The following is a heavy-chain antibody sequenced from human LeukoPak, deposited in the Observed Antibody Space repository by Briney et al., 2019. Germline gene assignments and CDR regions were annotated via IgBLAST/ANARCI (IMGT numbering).Heavy chain of an antibody. CDR1: GGSISNGVYY. J-gene: IGHJ4*02. Sequence: SQTLSLTCTVSGGSISNGVYYWSWIRQHPGKGLEWIGYIYYSGSTYYNPSLKSRVTISVDTSKNQFSLKLSSVAAADTAVYYCARTPSSGWLYYFDYWGQGTLVTVSS. D-gene: IGHD6-19*01. V-gene: IGHV4-31*03. CDR2: IYYSGST. CDR3: ARTPSSGWLYYFDY.